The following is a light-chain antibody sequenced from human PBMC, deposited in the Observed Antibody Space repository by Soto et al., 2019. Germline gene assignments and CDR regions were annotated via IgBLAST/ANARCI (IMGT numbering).Light chain of an antibody. CDR1: QSISSW. CDR2: KAS. Sequence: DIQMTKSPATLSASVGDRVTITCRASQSISSWLAWYQQKPGKAPKLLIYKASSLESGVPSRFSGSGSGTEFTLTISSLQPDDVATYYCQHYKSYPWTFGQGTKV. V-gene: IGKV1-5*03. CDR3: QHYKSYPWT. J-gene: IGKJ1*01.